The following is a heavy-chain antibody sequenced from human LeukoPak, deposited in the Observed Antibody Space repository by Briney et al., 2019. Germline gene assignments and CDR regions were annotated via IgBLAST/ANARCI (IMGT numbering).Heavy chain of an antibody. Sequence: PGGSLRLSCAASGFTFSSYSMNWVRQAPGKGLEWVSSISSSSSYIYYADSVKGRFTISRDNAKNSLYLQMNSLRAEDTAVYYCASRLRELLSFDAFDIWGQGTMVTVSS. CDR1: GFTFSSYS. J-gene: IGHJ3*02. V-gene: IGHV3-21*01. D-gene: IGHD1-26*01. CDR3: ASRLRELLSFDAFDI. CDR2: ISSSSSYI.